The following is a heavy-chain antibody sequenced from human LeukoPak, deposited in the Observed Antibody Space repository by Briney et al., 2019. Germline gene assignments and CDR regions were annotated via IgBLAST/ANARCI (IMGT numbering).Heavy chain of an antibody. J-gene: IGHJ6*03. CDR1: GFTFSSYS. D-gene: IGHD5-18*01. CDR3: ASSGYSYGPPYYYYYYMDV. CDR2: ISSSSSYI. Sequence: PGGSLRLSCAASGFTFSSYSMNWVRQAPGKGLEWVSSISSSSSYIYYADSVKGRFTTSRDNAKNSLYLQMNSLRAEDTAVYYCASSGYSYGPPYYYYYYMDVWGKGTTVTISS. V-gene: IGHV3-21*01.